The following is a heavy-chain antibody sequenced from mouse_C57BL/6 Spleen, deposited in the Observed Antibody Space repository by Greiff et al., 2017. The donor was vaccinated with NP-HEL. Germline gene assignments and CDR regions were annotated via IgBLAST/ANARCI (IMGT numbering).Heavy chain of an antibody. D-gene: IGHD1-1*01. CDR2: ISDGGSYT. V-gene: IGHV5-4*01. J-gene: IGHJ2*01. CDR3: AREGYSYGLGSSYYFDY. CDR1: GFTFSSYA. Sequence: EVQGVESGGGLVKPGGSLKLSCAASGFTFSSYAMSWVRQTPEKRLEWVATISDGGSYTYYPDNVKGRFTISRDNAKNNLYLQLSHLKSEDTAMYYCAREGYSYGLGSSYYFDYWGQGTTLTVSS.